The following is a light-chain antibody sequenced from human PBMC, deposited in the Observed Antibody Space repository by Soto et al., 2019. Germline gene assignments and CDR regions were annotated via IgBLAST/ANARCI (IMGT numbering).Light chain of an antibody. CDR2: GAS. J-gene: IGKJ3*01. CDR3: QQYGRSPGLFT. CDR1: QSVSSNF. Sequence: EIVLTQSPGTLSLSPGDRATLSCRASQSVSSNFLAWYQQKPGQAPRLLIYGASIRATAIPDRFSGSGSGTAFTITISRLEAEDFAVYYCQQYGRSPGLFTFGPGTKVDF. V-gene: IGKV3-20*01.